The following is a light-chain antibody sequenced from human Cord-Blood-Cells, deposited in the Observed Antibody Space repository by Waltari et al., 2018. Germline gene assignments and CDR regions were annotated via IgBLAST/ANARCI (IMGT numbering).Light chain of an antibody. Sequence: QPVLTQSSSASASLGSSVKLTCTLSSGHSSSIIASHQQQPGKAPRYLMKLEGSGSYNKGSGVPDRFSGSSSGADRYLTISNLQSEDEADYYCETWDSNIWVFGGGTKLTVL. CDR3: ETWDSNIWV. V-gene: IGLV4-60*03. CDR2: LEGSGSY. J-gene: IGLJ3*02. CDR1: SGHSSSI.